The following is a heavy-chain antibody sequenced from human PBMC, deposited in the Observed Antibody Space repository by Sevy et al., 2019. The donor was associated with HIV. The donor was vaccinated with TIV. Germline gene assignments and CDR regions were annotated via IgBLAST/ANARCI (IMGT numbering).Heavy chain of an antibody. Sequence: SETLSLTCTVSGGSISSYYWSWIRQPPGKGLEWIGYIYYSGSTNYNPSLKSRVTISVDTSKNQFSLKLSSVTAADTAVYYSARGRGYCSSTSCTYYFDYWGQGTLVTVSS. CDR1: GGSISSYY. V-gene: IGHV4-59*13. CDR3: ARGRGYCSSTSCTYYFDY. J-gene: IGHJ4*02. CDR2: IYYSGST. D-gene: IGHD2-2*01.